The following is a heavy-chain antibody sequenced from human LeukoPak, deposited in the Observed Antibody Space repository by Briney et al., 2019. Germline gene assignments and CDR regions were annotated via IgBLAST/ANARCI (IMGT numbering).Heavy chain of an antibody. J-gene: IGHJ4*02. D-gene: IGHD2-8*01. CDR1: GGSFSGYY. Sequence: PSETLSLTCAVYGGSFSGYYWSWIRQPPGQGLEWIGEINHSGSTNYNLSLKSRVTISVDTSKNQFSLKLSSVTAADTAVYYCALMSIGDDYWGQGTLVTVSS. V-gene: IGHV4-34*01. CDR2: INHSGST. CDR3: ALMSIGDDY.